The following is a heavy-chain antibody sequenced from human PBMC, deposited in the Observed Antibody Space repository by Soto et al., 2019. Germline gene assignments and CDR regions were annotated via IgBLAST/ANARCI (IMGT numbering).Heavy chain of an antibody. Sequence: QVQLVESGGGVVQPGRSLRLSCAASGFTFSSYGMHWVRQAPGKGLEWVAVISYDGSNKYYADSVKGRFTISRDNSKNTLYLQMNSLRAEDTAVYYCAKDLWERAYDFDYWGQGTLVTVSS. CDR1: GFTFSSYG. J-gene: IGHJ4*02. D-gene: IGHD1-26*01. CDR2: ISYDGSNK. CDR3: AKDLWERAYDFDY. V-gene: IGHV3-30*18.